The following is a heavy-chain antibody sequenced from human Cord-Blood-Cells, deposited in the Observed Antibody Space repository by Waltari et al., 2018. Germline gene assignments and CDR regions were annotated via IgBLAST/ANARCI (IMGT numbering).Heavy chain of an antibody. Sequence: QVQLQQWGAGLLKPSETLSLTCAVYVGSFSGYYWSWIRQPPGKGLEWIGEINHSGSTNYNPSLKSRVTISVDTSKNQFSLKLSSVTAADTAVYYCARVSSGLYYFDYWGQGTLVTVSS. J-gene: IGHJ4*02. CDR1: VGSFSGYY. CDR3: ARVSSGLYYFDY. V-gene: IGHV4-34*01. D-gene: IGHD3-10*01. CDR2: INHSGST.